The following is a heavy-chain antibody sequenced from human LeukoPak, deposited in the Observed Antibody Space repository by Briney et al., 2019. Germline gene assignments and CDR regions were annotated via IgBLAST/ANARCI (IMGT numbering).Heavy chain of an antibody. D-gene: IGHD1-1*01. CDR1: GFTFSSYA. V-gene: IGHV3-23*01. J-gene: IGHJ5*02. Sequence: PGGSLRLSCAASGFTFSSYAMSWVRQAPGKGLEWVSAISGSGGSTYYADSVKGRFTISRDNSKNTLYLQMHGLIAADTAVYYCGSWPVGTTVPWGQGTLVTVSS. CDR3: GSWPVGTTVP. CDR2: ISGSGGST.